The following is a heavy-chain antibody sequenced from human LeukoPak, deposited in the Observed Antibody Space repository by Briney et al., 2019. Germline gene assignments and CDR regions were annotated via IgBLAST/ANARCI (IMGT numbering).Heavy chain of an antibody. CDR2: MNPNSGNT. Sequence: ASVKVSCKASGYTFTSYDINWVRQATGQGLEWMGWMNPNSGNTGYAQKFQGRVTMTRNTSISTAYMELSSLRSEDTAVYYCARATMKYYYYYMDVWGKGTTVTVS. CDR1: GYTFTSYD. J-gene: IGHJ6*03. CDR3: ARATMKYYYYYMDV. V-gene: IGHV1-8*01. D-gene: IGHD5-24*01.